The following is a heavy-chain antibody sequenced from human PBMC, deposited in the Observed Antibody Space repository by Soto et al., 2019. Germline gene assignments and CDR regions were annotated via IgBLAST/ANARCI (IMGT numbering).Heavy chain of an antibody. CDR1: GFSFSVYG. D-gene: IGHD2-15*01. V-gene: IGHV3-33*01. CDR3: AAWAEGATEVH. Sequence: GGSLRLSCETSGFSFSVYGMHWVRQAPGRGLEWVAVIWYDASKQFYAASVEGRFTISRDNSKAILYLQMNSLRAEDTAVYYCAAWAEGATEVHWGQGTLVTVSS. J-gene: IGHJ4*02. CDR2: IWYDASKQ.